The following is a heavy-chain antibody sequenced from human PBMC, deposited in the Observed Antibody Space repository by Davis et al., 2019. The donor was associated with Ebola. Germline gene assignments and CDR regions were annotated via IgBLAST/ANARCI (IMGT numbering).Heavy chain of an antibody. CDR3: TTDLSYDIVTGLSGI. Sequence: PGGSLRLSCAASGFTFSKAWMSWVRQAPGKGLEWVGRIKSEADGGTTDYAEPVKGSFTISRDDSKNTLYLQVNSLKTEDTAMYYCTTDLSYDIVTGLSGIWGQGTLVTVSS. CDR2: IKSEADGGTT. V-gene: IGHV3-15*01. D-gene: IGHD3-9*01. J-gene: IGHJ4*02. CDR1: GFTFSKAW.